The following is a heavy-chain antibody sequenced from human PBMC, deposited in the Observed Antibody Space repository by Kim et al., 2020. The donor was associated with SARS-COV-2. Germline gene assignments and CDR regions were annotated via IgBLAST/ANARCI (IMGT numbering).Heavy chain of an antibody. CDR3: AGGSSSWYGGWFDA. CDR2: INANIGST. J-gene: IGHJ5*02. V-gene: IGHV1-2*06. Sequence: ASVKVSCKASGYTFTGFYMNWVRQAPGQGPEWMGRINANIGSTMYAQKFQGRVTMTRDTSIRTAYMELTSLTSDDTALYYCAGGSSSWYGGWFDAWGPGTPVIVSA. D-gene: IGHD6-13*01. CDR1: GYTFTGFY.